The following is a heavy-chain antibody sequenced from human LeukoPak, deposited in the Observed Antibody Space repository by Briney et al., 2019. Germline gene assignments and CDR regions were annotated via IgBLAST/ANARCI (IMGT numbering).Heavy chain of an antibody. Sequence: SETLSPTCTVPDGSISSYYWSWFRRPPGKGLEWIGSFYYSGSTNYNPSLKSRVTISVDTSKNQFSLKLSSVTAADTAVYYCARDQLLWYYWGQGTLVTVSS. CDR3: ARDQLLWYY. V-gene: IGHV4-59*01. D-gene: IGHD2-2*01. CDR2: FYYSGST. CDR1: DGSISSYY. J-gene: IGHJ4*02.